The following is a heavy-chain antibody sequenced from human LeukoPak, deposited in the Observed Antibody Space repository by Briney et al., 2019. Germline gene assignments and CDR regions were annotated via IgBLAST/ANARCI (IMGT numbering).Heavy chain of an antibody. V-gene: IGHV3-7*01. D-gene: IGHD3-10*01. CDR2: IKQDGSEK. CDR3: ARHRLEWFGESKIPYYFDY. Sequence: GGSLRLSCAASGFTFSSYWMSWVRQAPGKGLEWVANIKQDGSEKYYVDSVKGRFTISRDNAKNSLYLQMNSLRAEDTAVYYCARHRLEWFGESKIPYYFDYWGQGTLVTVSS. CDR1: GFTFSSYW. J-gene: IGHJ4*02.